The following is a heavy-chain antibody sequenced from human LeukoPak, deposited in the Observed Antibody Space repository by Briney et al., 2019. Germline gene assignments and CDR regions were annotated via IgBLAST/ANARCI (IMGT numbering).Heavy chain of an antibody. D-gene: IGHD6-13*01. CDR1: GFTFSSSA. J-gene: IGHJ4*02. CDR3: AKQSAGSAAWYSLHYDF. CDR2: ISASGGST. V-gene: IGHV3-23*01. Sequence: PGGSLRLSCAASGFTFSSSAMSWVRQVPGKGLEWVSGISASGGSTYYADSVKGRFTISRDNSKDTLYLQMNGLRAEDTAVYFCAKQSAGSAAWYSLHYDFWGQGTLVTVSS.